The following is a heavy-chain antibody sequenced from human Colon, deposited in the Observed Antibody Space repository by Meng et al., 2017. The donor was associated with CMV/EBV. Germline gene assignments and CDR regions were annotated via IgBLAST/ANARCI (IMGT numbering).Heavy chain of an antibody. CDR2: INSNSGAT. D-gene: IGHD1-26*01. Sequence: QVKVLHSGEEGNESGASGKVTDKASGYTISDYHIHGVRQAPGQGLEWMGWINSNSGATDYAQKFQGRLTMTRDTSITTVYMELSSLRSDDTAVYYCARDPSGSRVPFDYWGQGSLVTVSS. J-gene: IGHJ4*02. V-gene: IGHV1-2*02. CDR1: GYTISDYH. CDR3: ARDPSGSRVPFDY.